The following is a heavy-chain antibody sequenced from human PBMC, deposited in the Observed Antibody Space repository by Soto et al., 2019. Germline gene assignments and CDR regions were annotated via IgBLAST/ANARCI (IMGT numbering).Heavy chain of an antibody. CDR2: INSDGSST. CDR1: GFTFSSYW. D-gene: IGHD3-3*01. V-gene: IGHV3-74*01. CDR3: ARADYYDFWSGYYNPYYYYGMDV. J-gene: IGHJ6*02. Sequence: EVQLVESGGGLVQPGGSLRLSCAASGFTFSSYWMHWVRQAPGKGLVWVSRINSDGSSTSYADSVKGRFTISRDNAKKTLYLQMKSLRAEDTAVYYCARADYYDFWSGYYNPYYYYGMDVWGQGTTVTVSS.